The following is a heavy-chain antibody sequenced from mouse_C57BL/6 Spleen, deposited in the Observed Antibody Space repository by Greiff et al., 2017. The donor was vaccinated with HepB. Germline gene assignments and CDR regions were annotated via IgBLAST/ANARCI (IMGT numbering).Heavy chain of an antibody. CDR2: ISSGSSTI. CDR3: ASRDEGYYGYFDV. J-gene: IGHJ1*03. Sequence: EVQLVESGGGLVKPGGSLKLSCAASGFTFSDFGMHWVRQAPEKGLEWVAYISSGSSTIYYADTVKGRFTISRDNAKNTLFLQMTSLRSEDTAMYYCASRDEGYYGYFDVWGTGTTVTVSS. CDR1: GFTFSDFG. V-gene: IGHV5-17*01. D-gene: IGHD2-3*01.